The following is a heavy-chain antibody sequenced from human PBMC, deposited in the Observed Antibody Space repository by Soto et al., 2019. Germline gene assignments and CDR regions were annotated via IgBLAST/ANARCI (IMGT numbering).Heavy chain of an antibody. J-gene: IGHJ6*02. CDR3: AKDQNGGSGWYDYYYYVMDV. CDR2: ISGSGGST. V-gene: IGHV3-23*01. D-gene: IGHD6-19*01. CDR1: GFTFSSYA. Sequence: PGGSLRLSCAASGFTFSSYAMSWVRQAPGKGLEWVSAISGSGGSTYYADSVKGRFTISRDNSKNTLYLQMNSLRAEDTAVYYCAKDQNGGSGWYDYYYYVMDVWGQGTTVTVSS.